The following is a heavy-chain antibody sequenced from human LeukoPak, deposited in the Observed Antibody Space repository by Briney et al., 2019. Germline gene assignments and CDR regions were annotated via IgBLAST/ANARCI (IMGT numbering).Heavy chain of an antibody. D-gene: IGHD3-10*01. CDR3: ARDMVRGVTTTVNWFDP. CDR2: ISSSSYI. J-gene: IGHJ5*02. Sequence: GGSLRLSCAASGFTFSSYSMNWVRQAPGKGLEWVSSISSSSYIYYADSVKGRFTISRDNAKNSLYLQMNSLRAEDTAVYYCARDMVRGVTTTVNWFDPWGQGTLVTVSS. V-gene: IGHV3-21*01. CDR1: GFTFSSYS.